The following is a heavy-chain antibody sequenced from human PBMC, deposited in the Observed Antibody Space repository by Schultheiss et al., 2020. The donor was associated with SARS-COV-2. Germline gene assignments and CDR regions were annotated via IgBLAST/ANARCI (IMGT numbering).Heavy chain of an antibody. CDR3: ARGGGRQQLDYYYGMDV. D-gene: IGHD6-13*01. CDR1: GGSFSGYY. V-gene: IGHV4-34*01. J-gene: IGHJ6*02. CDR2: INHSGST. Sequence: SETLSLTCAVYGGSFSGYYWSWIRQPPGKGLEWIGEINHSGSTNYNPSLKSRVTISVDKSKNQFSLKLSSVTAADTAVYYCARGGGRQQLDYYYGMDVWGQGTTVTVSS.